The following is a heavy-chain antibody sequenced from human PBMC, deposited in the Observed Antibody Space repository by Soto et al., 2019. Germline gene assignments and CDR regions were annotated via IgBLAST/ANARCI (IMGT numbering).Heavy chain of an antibody. CDR3: ARGKNPGSSFNWFDP. CDR1: GYTFASYD. J-gene: IGHJ5*02. CDR2: MNPNSGNT. V-gene: IGHV1-8*01. Sequence: ASVKVSCTASGYTFASYDINWVRQATGQGLEWMGWMNPNSGNTDYARKFQGRITMTRDTSIRTAYMELSGLTSEDTAVYYCARGKNPGSSFNWFDPWGQGTLGTVSS. D-gene: IGHD6-6*01.